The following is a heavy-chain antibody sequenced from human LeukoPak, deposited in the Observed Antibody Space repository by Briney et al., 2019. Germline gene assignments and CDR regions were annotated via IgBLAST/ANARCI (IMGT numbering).Heavy chain of an antibody. Sequence: HRGGSLRLFCAASGFTFSSYWMHWVRQAPGKGLVWVSRICSEGSRTTYADCVKVRFTISRDNAKNTLYLQMNSLRAEDTAVYYCARGGSSWSAFDIWGQGTMVTVSS. CDR1: GFTFSSYW. V-gene: IGHV3-74*01. D-gene: IGHD6-13*01. J-gene: IGHJ3*02. CDR3: ARGGSSWSAFDI. CDR2: ICSEGSRT.